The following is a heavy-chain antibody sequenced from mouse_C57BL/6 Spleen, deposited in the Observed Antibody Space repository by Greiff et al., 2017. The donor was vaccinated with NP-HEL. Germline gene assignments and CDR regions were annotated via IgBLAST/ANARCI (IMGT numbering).Heavy chain of an antibody. Sequence: VQGVESGPGLVAPSQSLSITCTVSGFSLTSYGVHWVRQPPGKGLEWLVVIWSAGSTTYNSALKSRLSISKDNPKSQVFLKMNSHQTDDTAIDYCARHRTGYYAMDYWGQGTSVTVSS. CDR1: GFSLTSYG. CDR2: IWSAGST. J-gene: IGHJ4*01. V-gene: IGHV2-6-1*01. D-gene: IGHD4-1*01. CDR3: ARHRTGYYAMDY.